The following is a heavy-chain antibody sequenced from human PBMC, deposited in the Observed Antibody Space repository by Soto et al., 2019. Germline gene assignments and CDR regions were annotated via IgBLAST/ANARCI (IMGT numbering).Heavy chain of an antibody. CDR2: IYPGDSDT. Sequence: GESLKISCKGSGYSFTSYWIGWVRQMPGKGLEWMGIIYPGDSDTRYSPSFQGQVTISADKSISTAYLQWSSLKASDTAMYYCARLWFGELSNPYYYYGMDVWGQGTTVTVSS. J-gene: IGHJ6*02. D-gene: IGHD3-10*01. V-gene: IGHV5-51*01. CDR3: ARLWFGELSNPYYYYGMDV. CDR1: GYSFTSYW.